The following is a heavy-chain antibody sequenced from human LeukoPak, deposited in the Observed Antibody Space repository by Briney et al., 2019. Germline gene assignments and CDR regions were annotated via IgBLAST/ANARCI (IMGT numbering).Heavy chain of an antibody. V-gene: IGHV1-18*04. D-gene: IGHD2-15*01. Sequence: GASVKVSCKASGYTFTCYGISWVRQAPGQGLEWMGWISAYNGNTNYAQKLQGRVTMTTDTSTSTAYMELRSLRSDDTAVYYCAREVVVVVAATQVWFDPWGQGTLVTVSS. CDR3: AREVVVVVAATQVWFDP. CDR2: ISAYNGNT. CDR1: GYTFTCYG. J-gene: IGHJ5*02.